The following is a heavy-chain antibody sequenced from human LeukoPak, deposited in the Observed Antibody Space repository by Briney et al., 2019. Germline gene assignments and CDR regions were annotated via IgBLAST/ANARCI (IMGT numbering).Heavy chain of an antibody. CDR1: GGSFSGYY. CDR2: INHSGST. CDR3: ATRYNWNRTLFVY. D-gene: IGHD1-20*01. V-gene: IGHV4-34*01. Sequence: SETLSLTCAVYGGSFSGYYWSWIRQPPGKGLEWIGEINHSGSTNYNPSLKSRVTISVDTSKNQFSLKLSSVTAADTAVYYCATRYNWNRTLFVYWGQGTLVTVSS. J-gene: IGHJ4*02.